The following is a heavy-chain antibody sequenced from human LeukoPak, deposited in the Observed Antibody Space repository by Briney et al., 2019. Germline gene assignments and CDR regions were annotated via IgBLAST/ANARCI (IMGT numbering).Heavy chain of an antibody. V-gene: IGHV1-8*01. Sequence: VASVKVSCKASGYTFTSYDINWVQQATGQGLEWMGWMNPNSGNTGYAQKFQGRVTMTRNTSISTAYMELSSLRSEDTAVYYCARIGGIRYFDWLSHRYYYYYYGMDVWGQGTTVTVSS. D-gene: IGHD3-9*01. CDR1: GYTFTSYD. CDR3: ARIGGIRYFDWLSHRYYYYYYGMDV. J-gene: IGHJ6*02. CDR2: MNPNSGNT.